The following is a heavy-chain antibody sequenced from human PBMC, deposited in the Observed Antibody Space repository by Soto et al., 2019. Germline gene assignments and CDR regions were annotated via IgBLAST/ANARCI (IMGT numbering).Heavy chain of an antibody. D-gene: IGHD6-19*01. CDR1: GYTFSDYG. CDR2: IVTYNGNT. CDR3: ARVPQCTGWRGKWFDP. Sequence: QVQLVQSGAEVKKPGASVKVSCKASGYTFSDYGISWVRRAPGQGLEWMGWIVTYNGNTQSAQNLQGRVTMTTDTSKGTACMELRSLRADDTAVYYCARVPQCTGWRGKWFDPWGQGTLVTVSS. J-gene: IGHJ5*02. V-gene: IGHV1-18*01.